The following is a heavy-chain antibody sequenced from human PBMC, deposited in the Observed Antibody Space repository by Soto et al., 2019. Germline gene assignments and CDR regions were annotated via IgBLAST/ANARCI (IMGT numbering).Heavy chain of an antibody. D-gene: IGHD2-21*02. CDR1: GYTFTSYD. V-gene: IGHV1-8*01. J-gene: IGHJ5*01. Sequence: ASVKVSCKASGYTFTSYDINWVRQATGQGLEWMGWMNPNSGNTGYAQKFQGRVTMTRNTSISTAYMELSSLRSEDTAVYYCARAFVFCCGGDNRGFFDSWGQGTLVTGSS. CDR3: ARAFVFCCGGDNRGFFDS. CDR2: MNPNSGNT.